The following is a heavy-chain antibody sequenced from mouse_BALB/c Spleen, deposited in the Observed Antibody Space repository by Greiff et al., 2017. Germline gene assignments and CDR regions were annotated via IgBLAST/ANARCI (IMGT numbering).Heavy chain of an antibody. D-gene: IGHD2-4*01. J-gene: IGHJ1*01. V-gene: IGHV1-18*01. CDR2: INPNNGGT. CDR1: GYTFTDYN. CDR3: AREDYVLGDFDV. Sequence: EVKLQESGPELVKPGASVKIPCKASGYTFTDYNMDWVKQSHGKSLEWIGDINPNNGGTIYNQKFKGKATLTVDKSSSTAYMELRSLTSEDTAVYYCAREDYVLGDFDVWGAGTTVTVSS.